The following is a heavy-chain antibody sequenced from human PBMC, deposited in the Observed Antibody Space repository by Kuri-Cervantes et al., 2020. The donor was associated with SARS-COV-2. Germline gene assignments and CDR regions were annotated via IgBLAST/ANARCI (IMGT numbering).Heavy chain of an antibody. CDR3: ASLSTVVNLNPDAFDI. J-gene: IGHJ3*02. CDR1: GYSFTSYW. Sequence: GESLKISCTGSGYSFTSYWIGWVRQMPGKGLEWMGIIYPGDSDTRYSPSFQGQVTISADNSISTAYLQWSSLKASDTAMYYCASLSTVVNLNPDAFDIWGQGTMVTVSS. V-gene: IGHV5-51*01. D-gene: IGHD4-23*01. CDR2: IYPGDSDT.